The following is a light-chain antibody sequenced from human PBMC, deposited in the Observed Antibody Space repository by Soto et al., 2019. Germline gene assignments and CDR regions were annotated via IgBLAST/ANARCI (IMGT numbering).Light chain of an antibody. Sequence: DIPMTQSPSSLSASVGDRVTITCRASQSITTYLNWYQQKPGKAPKLLISAASSLQRGVPSRFSGSGFGTDFTLLVSSVQPEDFATYYCQQSYNTPLTFGGGTKVEIK. J-gene: IGKJ4*01. CDR2: AAS. CDR1: QSITTY. V-gene: IGKV1-39*01. CDR3: QQSYNTPLT.